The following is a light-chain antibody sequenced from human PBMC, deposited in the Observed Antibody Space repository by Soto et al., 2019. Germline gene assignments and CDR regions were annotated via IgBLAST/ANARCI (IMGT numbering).Light chain of an antibody. CDR1: RSVSSSY. V-gene: IGKV3-20*01. CDR2: GAS. J-gene: IGKJ1*01. CDR3: QQYGSSPPTWT. Sequence: DIVLPQSPGTLSLSPVEITTLSCSASRSVSSSYLAWYQQKPGQALRLLIYGASSRATGIPDRFSGSGSGTDFTLTISRLEPEDFAVYYCQQYGSSPPTWTFGQGTKVDI.